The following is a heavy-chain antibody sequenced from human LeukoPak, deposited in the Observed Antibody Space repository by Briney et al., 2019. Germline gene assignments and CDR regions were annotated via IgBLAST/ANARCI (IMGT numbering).Heavy chain of an antibody. V-gene: IGHV4-39*07. CDR2: IYYSGST. D-gene: IGHD1-26*01. J-gene: IGHJ4*02. CDR1: GGSISSSSYY. CDR3: ARVILEVVGATSVDY. Sequence: KSSETLSLTCTVSGGSISSSSYYWGWIRQPPGKGLEWIGSIYYSGSTYYNPSLKSRVTISVDTSKNQFSLKLSSVTAADTAVYYCARVILEVVGATSVDYWGQGTLVTVSS.